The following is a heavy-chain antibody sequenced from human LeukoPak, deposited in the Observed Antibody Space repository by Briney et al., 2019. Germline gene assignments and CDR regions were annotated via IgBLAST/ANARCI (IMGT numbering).Heavy chain of an antibody. CDR3: AREVKVVVAATFDY. V-gene: IGHV4-39*07. D-gene: IGHD2-15*01. J-gene: IGHJ4*02. Sequence: SETLSLTCTVSGGPISSSSYYWGWIRQPPGKGLEWIGSIYYSGSTYYNPSLKSRVTISVDTSKNQFSLELSSVTAADTAVYYCAREVKVVVAATFDYWGQGTLVTVSS. CDR2: IYYSGST. CDR1: GGPISSSSYY.